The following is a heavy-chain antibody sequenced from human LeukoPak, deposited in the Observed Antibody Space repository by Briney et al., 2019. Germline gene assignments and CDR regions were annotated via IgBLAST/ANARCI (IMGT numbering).Heavy chain of an antibody. V-gene: IGHV4-34*01. Sequence: SETLSLTCAVYGGSFSGYYWSWIRPPPGKGLEWIGEINHSGSTNYNPSLKSRVTISVDTSKNHFSLKLSSVTAADTAVYYCARLRYSYGAFDYWGQGTLVTVSS. CDR2: INHSGST. J-gene: IGHJ4*02. D-gene: IGHD5-18*01. CDR1: GGSFSGYY. CDR3: ARLRYSYGAFDY.